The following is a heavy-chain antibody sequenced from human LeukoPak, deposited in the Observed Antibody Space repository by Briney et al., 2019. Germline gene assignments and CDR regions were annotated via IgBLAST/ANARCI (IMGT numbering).Heavy chain of an antibody. CDR3: ARVKGDTAAGHYPH. Sequence: ASVKVYCKASGYTFTSYGISWVRQAPGLGLEWMGWISAYNGNTNYAQKLQGRVTMTTDTYTSTAYMELRSLRSDVAAVYYCARVKGDTAAGHYPHWAQGTLVTVSS. D-gene: IGHD6-13*01. J-gene: IGHJ4*02. CDR2: ISAYNGNT. CDR1: GYTFTSYG. V-gene: IGHV1-18*01.